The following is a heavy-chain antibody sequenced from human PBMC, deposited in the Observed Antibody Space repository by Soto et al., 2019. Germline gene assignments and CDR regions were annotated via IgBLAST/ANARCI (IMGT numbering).Heavy chain of an antibody. V-gene: IGHV1-69*01. Sequence: QVHLVQSGAEVKKPGSSVKVSCKTSGGSFNNYAVSWVRQAPGQGLEWMGGIIPNFDTPNYAQKFQDRVTILADESTSTVYMELRSLRSNDTAVYYWAVAMVREILIFESSGMHVWGQGTTVIVSS. CDR2: IIPNFDTP. J-gene: IGHJ6*02. D-gene: IGHD3-10*01. CDR3: AVAMVREILIFESSGMHV. CDR1: GGSFNNYA.